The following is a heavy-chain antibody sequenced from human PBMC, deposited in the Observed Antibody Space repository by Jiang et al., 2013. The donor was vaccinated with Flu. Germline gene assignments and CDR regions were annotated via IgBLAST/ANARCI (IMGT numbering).Heavy chain of an antibody. CDR1: GFTFRTSA. D-gene: IGHD3-22*01. CDR3: ATSGHYYRGSLDT. J-gene: IGHJ3*02. V-gene: IGHV3-30*01. CDR2: ISYDGSDK. Sequence: QLLESGGGVVQPGRSLTLSCAASGFTFRTSAMHWVRQAPGKGLEWVTFISYDGSDKYFADSVKGRFTISRDNSKNTLYLQMDSLRADDTAVYYCATSGHYYRGSLDTCGQGTTVTVSS.